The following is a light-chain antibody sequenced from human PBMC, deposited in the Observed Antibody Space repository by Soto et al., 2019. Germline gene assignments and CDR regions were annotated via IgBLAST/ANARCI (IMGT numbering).Light chain of an antibody. CDR3: SSYAGSNNPVI. CDR1: SSDVAGYNY. V-gene: IGLV2-8*01. CDR2: EVS. Sequence: QSVLTQPPSASGSPGQSVTISCTGTSSDVAGYNYVSWYQQHPGKAPKFMIYEVSKRPSGVPDRFSGSKSGNPASLTVSGLQADDEADYYCSSYAGSNNPVIFGGGTKLTVL. J-gene: IGLJ2*01.